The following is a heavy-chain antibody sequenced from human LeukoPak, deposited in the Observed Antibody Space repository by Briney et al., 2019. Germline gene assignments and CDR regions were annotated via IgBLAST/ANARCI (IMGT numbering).Heavy chain of an antibody. CDR2: IKQDGSEK. CDR1: GFTFSSYW. CDR3: ARDYSPYYYDSSGRGDY. D-gene: IGHD3-22*01. J-gene: IGHJ4*02. V-gene: IGHV3-7*01. Sequence: GGSLRLSCAASGFTFSSYWMSWVRQAPGKGLEWVANIKQDGSEKCYVDSVKGRFTISRDNAKNSLYLQMNSLRAEDTAVYYCARDYSPYYYDSSGRGDYWGQGTLVTVSS.